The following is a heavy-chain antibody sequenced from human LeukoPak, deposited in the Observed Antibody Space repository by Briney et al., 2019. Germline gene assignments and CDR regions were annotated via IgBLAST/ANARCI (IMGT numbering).Heavy chain of an antibody. Sequence: LGESLKTSFKGSGYSFTSYWIGGVGQMPGKGLEWMGRIYPCYSDTRYSPSFQGQVTISADKSISTAYLQWSSLKASDTAMYYCARRSFYITGTTSFDYWGQGTLVTVSS. CDR1: GYSFTSYW. CDR2: IYPCYSDT. CDR3: ARRSFYITGTTSFDY. D-gene: IGHD1-7*01. V-gene: IGHV5-51*01. J-gene: IGHJ4*02.